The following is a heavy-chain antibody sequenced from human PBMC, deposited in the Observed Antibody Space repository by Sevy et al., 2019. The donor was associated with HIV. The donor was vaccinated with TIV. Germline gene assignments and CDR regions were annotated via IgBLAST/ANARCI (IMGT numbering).Heavy chain of an antibody. CDR1: GGSITSSSYY. Sequence: SDTLSLTCTVSGGSITSSSYYWGWIRQPPGKGLEWIGSIYYSGSTYYNPSLKSRVTISVDTSKNQFSLKLSSVTAADTALYYCARHKSYSSGWYLSWFDPWGQGTLVTVSS. J-gene: IGHJ5*02. D-gene: IGHD6-19*01. CDR3: ARHKSYSSGWYLSWFDP. CDR2: IYYSGST. V-gene: IGHV4-39*01.